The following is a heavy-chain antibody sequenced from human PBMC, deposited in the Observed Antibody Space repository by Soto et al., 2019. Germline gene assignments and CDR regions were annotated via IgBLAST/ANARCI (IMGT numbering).Heavy chain of an antibody. Sequence: QVQLVQSGAEVKKPGASVKVSCKASGYTFTGYHMHWVRQAPGQGLEWMGWINPNSGVTIYAQKFQVRVIMTRETPITTAYMELCRLTSDDTAVYYCARRLGLLVTPIPGYWGQGTLVTVSS. CDR1: GYTFTGYH. CDR3: ARRLGLLVTPIPGY. CDR2: INPNSGVT. V-gene: IGHV1-2*02. J-gene: IGHJ4*02. D-gene: IGHD2-21*02.